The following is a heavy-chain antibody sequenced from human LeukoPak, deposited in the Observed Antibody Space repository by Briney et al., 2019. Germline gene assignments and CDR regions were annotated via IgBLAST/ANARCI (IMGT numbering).Heavy chain of an antibody. J-gene: IGHJ4*02. CDR1: GGSISSYY. D-gene: IGHD3-22*01. CDR2: THYSGT. V-gene: IGHV4-59*01. CDR3: ARGISYYDSSGIDY. Sequence: PSGTLSLTCTVSGGSISSYYWSWIRQPPGKGLEWIGYTHYSGTNYNPSLRSRVTISADTSKNQFSLKLSSVTAADTAVYYCARGISYYDSSGIDYWGQGTLVTVSS.